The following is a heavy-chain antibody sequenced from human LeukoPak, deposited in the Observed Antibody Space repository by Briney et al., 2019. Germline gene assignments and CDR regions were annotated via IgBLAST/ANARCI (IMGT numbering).Heavy chain of an antibody. CDR2: IYSGGST. V-gene: IGHV3-53*01. J-gene: IGHJ4*02. D-gene: IGHD5-18*01. CDR1: GFTVSSNY. CDR3: ASTPAGGYSYGYGY. Sequence: PGGSLRLSCAASGFTVSSNYMSWVRQAPGKGLEWVSVIYSGGSTYYADSVKGRFTISRDNSKNTLYLQVNSLRAEDTAVYYCASTPAGGYSYGYGYWGQGTLVTVSS.